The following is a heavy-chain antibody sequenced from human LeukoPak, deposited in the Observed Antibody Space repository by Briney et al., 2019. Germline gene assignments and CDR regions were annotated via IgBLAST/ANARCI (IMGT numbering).Heavy chain of an antibody. D-gene: IGHD1-1*01. CDR1: GFTFSSYE. J-gene: IGHJ4*02. V-gene: IGHV3-48*03. CDR2: INSGGSTI. CDR3: ARDLGTPGTNFDY. Sequence: PGGSLTLSCAASGFTFSSYEMNWVRQAPGKGLEWVSYINSGGSTIYYADSVKGRFTISRDNAKNSLYLQVNSLRAEDTAVYYCARDLGTPGTNFDYWGQGTLVTVSS.